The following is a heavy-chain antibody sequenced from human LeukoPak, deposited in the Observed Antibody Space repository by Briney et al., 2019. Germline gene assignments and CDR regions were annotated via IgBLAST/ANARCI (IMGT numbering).Heavy chain of an antibody. CDR2: IIASFGTA. CDR3: ARGDSSGYYYDFDY. V-gene: IGHV1-69*13. J-gene: IGHJ4*02. D-gene: IGHD3-22*01. CDR1: GGTLSRYA. Sequence: SVKVSCKASGGTLSRYAISWVRQAPGQGLEWMGGIIASFGTANYAQKFQGRVTISADESSGTAYMKLSSLRSEDTAVYYCARGDSSGYYYDFDYWGQGTLVTVSS.